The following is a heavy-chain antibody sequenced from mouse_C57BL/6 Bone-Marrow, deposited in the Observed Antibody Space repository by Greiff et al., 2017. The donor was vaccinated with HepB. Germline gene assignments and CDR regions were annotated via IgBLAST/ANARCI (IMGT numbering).Heavy chain of an antibody. Sequence: VQLQQPGAELVRPGASVKLSCTASGFNIKDYYMHWVKQRPEQGLEWIGRIDPEDGDTEYAPKFQGKATMTADTSSNTAYLQLSSLTSEDTAVYYCTTGAYYYGSSYVDYFDYWGQGTTLTVSS. V-gene: IGHV14-1*01. J-gene: IGHJ2*01. CDR1: GFNIKDYY. CDR3: TTGAYYYGSSYVDYFDY. D-gene: IGHD1-1*01. CDR2: IDPEDGDT.